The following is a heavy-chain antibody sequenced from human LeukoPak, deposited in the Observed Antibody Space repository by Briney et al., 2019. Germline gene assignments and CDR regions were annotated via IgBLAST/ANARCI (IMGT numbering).Heavy chain of an antibody. CDR1: GFTFSNAW. V-gene: IGHV3-15*01. D-gene: IGHD6-13*01. CDR2: IKSKTDGGTT. CDR3: TTEKIAAAGTPFDY. Sequence: GGSLRLSCAATGFTFSNAWMSWVRQAPGKGLEWVGRIKSKTDGGTTDYAAPVKGRFTISRDDSKNTLFLQMSSLKTEDTAVYYCTTEKIAAAGTPFDYWGQGTLVTVSS. J-gene: IGHJ4*02.